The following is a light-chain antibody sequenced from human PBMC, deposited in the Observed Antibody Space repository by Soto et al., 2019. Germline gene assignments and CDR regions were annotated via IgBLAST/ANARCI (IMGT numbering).Light chain of an antibody. CDR3: HQYNSWPPGT. CDR2: KAS. V-gene: IGKV1-5*03. CDR1: QTSKSW. J-gene: IGKJ2*01. Sequence: DIQMTQSPSTLSGSVVDRVSVTGLASQTSKSWLCWYQQKPWRAPKLLIYKASTLQSGVPSRFTGSGSGTEFTITISSMQSEDFALYYCHQYNSWPPGTFGQGTKVDI.